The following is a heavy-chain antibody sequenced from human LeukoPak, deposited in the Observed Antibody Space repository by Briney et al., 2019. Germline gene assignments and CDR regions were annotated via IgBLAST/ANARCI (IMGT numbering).Heavy chain of an antibody. J-gene: IGHJ4*02. D-gene: IGHD3-10*01. V-gene: IGHV4-34*01. CDR2: INHSGST. Sequence: SETLSLTCAVYGGSFSGYYWSWIRQPPGKGLEWIGEINHSGSTNFNPSLKSRVTISVDTSKNQFSLKLSSVTAADTAVYYCARGWWSDLVRGVPSFVWDYWGQGTLATVSS. CDR1: GGSFSGYY. CDR3: ARGWWSDLVRGVPSFVWDY.